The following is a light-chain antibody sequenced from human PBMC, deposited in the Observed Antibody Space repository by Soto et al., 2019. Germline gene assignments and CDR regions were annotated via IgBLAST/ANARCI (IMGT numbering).Light chain of an antibody. V-gene: IGKV1-33*01. Sequence: DIQMTQSPSSLSASVGDRVTITCQASQDISNYLNWYQQKPGKAPKLLSYDASNLETGVPSRVSGSGSGTDFTFTISSLQPEDIATYYCQQYDNLPLTFGGGTNVEIK. CDR1: QDISNY. J-gene: IGKJ4*01. CDR2: DAS. CDR3: QQYDNLPLT.